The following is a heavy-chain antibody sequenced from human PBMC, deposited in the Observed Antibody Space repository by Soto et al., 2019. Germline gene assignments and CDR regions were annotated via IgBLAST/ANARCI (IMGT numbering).Heavy chain of an antibody. Sequence: SETLSLTCTVSGVSISSGYYWGWVRQPPGKGLEWIGSFFYSVATYYNSALKSRVIISVETSRNQFSLRLSSFTAADTFVYSCAKYLPPGSIEARREWGQETLVTFS. CDR3: AKYLPPGSIEARRE. CDR2: FFYSVAT. J-gene: IGHJ4*01. V-gene: IGHV4-39*01. CDR1: GVSISSGYY. D-gene: IGHD6-6*01.